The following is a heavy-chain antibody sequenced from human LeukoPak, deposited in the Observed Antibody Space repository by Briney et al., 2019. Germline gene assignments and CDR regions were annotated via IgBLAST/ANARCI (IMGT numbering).Heavy chain of an antibody. CDR2: IYTSGST. CDR3: ARVRGYSYGDAFDI. V-gene: IGHV4-61*02. D-gene: IGHD5-18*01. CDR1: GGSISSGSYY. Sequence: PSETLSLTCTVSGGSISSGSYYWSWIRQPAGKGLEWIGRIYTSGSTNYNPSLKSRVTISVDTSKNQFSLKLSSVTAADTAVYYCARVRGYSYGDAFDIWGQGTMVTVSS. J-gene: IGHJ3*02.